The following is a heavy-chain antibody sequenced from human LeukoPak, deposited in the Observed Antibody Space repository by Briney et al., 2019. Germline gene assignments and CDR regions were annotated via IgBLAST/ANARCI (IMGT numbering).Heavy chain of an antibody. J-gene: IGHJ6*03. CDR1: GGSISSGSDY. D-gene: IGHD3-10*01. V-gene: IGHV4-61*02. Sequence: SQTLSLTCTVSGGSISSGSDYWSWIRQPAGKGLEWIGRIYFRGSTNYNPSLKSRVTISIDTSKNQFSLNVSSVTAADTAVYYCARVFDSGSQAYFYYMDVWGKGTTVTIFS. CDR2: IYFRGST. CDR3: ARVFDSGSQAYFYYMDV.